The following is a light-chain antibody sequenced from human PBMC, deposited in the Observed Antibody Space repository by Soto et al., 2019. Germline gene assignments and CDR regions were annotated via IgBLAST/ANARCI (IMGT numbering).Light chain of an antibody. CDR3: QQRSTWPLFT. CDR1: QTVSRY. CDR2: YAA. V-gene: IGKV3-11*01. J-gene: IGKJ4*01. Sequence: LTQSPATLFLSPGERATLSCRASQTVSRYLAWYQQKPGQAPRLLIYYAANRATGIPARFSGSGSGTDYTLTISSLEHEEFAVYYCQQRSTWPLFTFGGGTKVEI.